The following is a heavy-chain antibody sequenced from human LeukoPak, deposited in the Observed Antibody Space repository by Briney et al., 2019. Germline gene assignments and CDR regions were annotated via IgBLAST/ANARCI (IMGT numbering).Heavy chain of an antibody. CDR3: ASDGVDYYDSSGSSQFDY. CDR1: GGTFSSYA. Sequence: SVKVSCKASGGTFSSYAISWVRQAPGQGLEWMGRIIPIFGIANYAQKFQGRVTITADRSTSTAYMELSSLRSEDTAVYYCASDGVDYYDSSGSSQFDYWGQGTLVTASS. CDR2: IIPIFGIA. D-gene: IGHD3-22*01. V-gene: IGHV1-69*04. J-gene: IGHJ4*02.